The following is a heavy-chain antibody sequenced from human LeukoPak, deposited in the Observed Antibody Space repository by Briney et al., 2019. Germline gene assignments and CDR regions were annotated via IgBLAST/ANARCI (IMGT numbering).Heavy chain of an antibody. V-gene: IGHV4-4*07. Sequence: SETLSLTCTVSGGSISSYYWSWIRQPAGEGLQWIGRIYTSGSTNYNPSLKSRVTMSVDTSKNQFSLKLSSVTAADTAVYYCAREFSFSWFDPWGQGTLVTVSS. J-gene: IGHJ5*02. CDR2: IYTSGST. CDR1: GGSISSYY. CDR3: AREFSFSWFDP.